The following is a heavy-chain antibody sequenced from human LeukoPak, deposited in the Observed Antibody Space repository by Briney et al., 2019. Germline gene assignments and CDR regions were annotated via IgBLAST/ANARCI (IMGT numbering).Heavy chain of an antibody. CDR3: AKRRVYDGATARYIDY. CDR1: GFTFNYTP. J-gene: IGHJ4*02. Sequence: GGSLRLSCSTYGFTFNYTPMNWVRQAPGKGLEWVGFVRTKAYGGATEYAASVKGRFTISRDDSKTIAFLQMNSLKTEDTASYYCAKRRVYDGATARYIDYWGQGTLVTVSS. D-gene: IGHD2-8*01. CDR2: VRTKAYGGAT. V-gene: IGHV3-49*02.